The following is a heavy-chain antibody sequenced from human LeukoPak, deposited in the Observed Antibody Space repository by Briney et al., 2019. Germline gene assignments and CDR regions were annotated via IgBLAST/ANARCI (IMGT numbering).Heavy chain of an antibody. CDR1: GFTFSSDA. V-gene: IGHV3-23*01. CDR3: AKGDDFWSGYYSFDY. J-gene: IGHJ4*02. CDR2: ISGSGGST. D-gene: IGHD3-3*01. Sequence: GGSKSPYYAASGFTFSSDAMSWVRQAQGKGLEWVSAISGSGGSTYYADSVKGRFTISRDNSKNTLYLQMNSLRAEDTAVYYCAKGDDFWSGYYSFDYWGQGTLVTVSS.